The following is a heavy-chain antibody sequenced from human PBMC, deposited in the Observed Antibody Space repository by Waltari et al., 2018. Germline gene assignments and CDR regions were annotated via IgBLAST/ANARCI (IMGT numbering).Heavy chain of an antibody. CDR2: IIPIFGTA. D-gene: IGHD6-6*01. CDR1: GGTFSSYA. J-gene: IGHJ6*03. CDR3: ARLGSIAARPHYYYYYMDV. Sequence: QVQLVQSGAEVKKPGSSVKVSCKASGGTFSSYAISWVRQAPGQGLEWMGGIIPIFGTANYAQKFQGRVTITTDESTSTAYMELSSLRSEDTAVYYCARLGSIAARPHYYYYYMDVWGKGTTVTVSS. V-gene: IGHV1-69*05.